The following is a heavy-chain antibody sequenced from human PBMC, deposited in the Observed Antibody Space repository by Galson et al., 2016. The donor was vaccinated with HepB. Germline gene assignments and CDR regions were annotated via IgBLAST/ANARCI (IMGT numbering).Heavy chain of an antibody. D-gene: IGHD3-10*01. Sequence: SLRLSCAASGFTVSTYYMSWVRQAPGKGLEWVSVIYTDGETHFADSVEGRFSISRDISRNTLYLQMNSLRVEDTALYYCARYRFFFGSGSYSLRRGYYHGMDVWGQGATVTVSS. CDR2: IYTDGET. CDR1: GFTVSTYY. CDR3: ARYRFFFGSGSYSLRRGYYHGMDV. V-gene: IGHV3-53*05. J-gene: IGHJ6*02.